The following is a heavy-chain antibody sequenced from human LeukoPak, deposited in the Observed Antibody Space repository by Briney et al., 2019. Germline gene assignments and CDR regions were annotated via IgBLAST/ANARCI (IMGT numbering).Heavy chain of an antibody. J-gene: IGHJ6*02. D-gene: IGHD6-6*01. CDR1: GDFIPSSHW. V-gene: IGHV4-4*02. CDR2: IHHSGST. CDR3: ARLDEYSSSSRYYGMDV. Sequence: PSGTLSLTCTVSGDFIPSSHWWSWVRQPPGKGLEWIGEIHHSGSTNYNPSLRSRVTISVDISKNQFSLRLNSVTAADTAVYYCARLDEYSSSSRYYGMDVWGQGTTVTVSS.